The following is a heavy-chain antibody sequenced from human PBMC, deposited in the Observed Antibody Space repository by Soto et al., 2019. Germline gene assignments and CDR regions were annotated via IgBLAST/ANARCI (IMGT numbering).Heavy chain of an antibody. J-gene: IGHJ4*02. D-gene: IGHD5-18*01. CDR2: ITSSGSTT. V-gene: IGHV3-11*01. CDR1: GFTFSDYY. CDR3: ARDRYSYGPYYFDY. Sequence: QVQLVESGGDLVKPGGSLRLSCAASGFTFSDYYMSWIRQAPGKGLEWVSSITSSGSTTYYTDSVKGRFTISRDNAKNALYLQMSRLRAEDTAVYNCARDRYSYGPYYFDYLGQGTLVTVSS.